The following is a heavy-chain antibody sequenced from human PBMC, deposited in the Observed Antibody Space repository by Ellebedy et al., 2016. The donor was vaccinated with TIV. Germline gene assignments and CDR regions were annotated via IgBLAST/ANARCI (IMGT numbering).Heavy chain of an antibody. CDR2: IYDLRST. CDR1: GGSITSDY. CDR3: ARAGVALDF. Sequence: MPSETLSLTCTVSGGSITSDYWNWIRQPPGKGLEWIGFIYDLRSTNYNPSLKSRVTISADTGRNQFSLKVNSVTAADTAVYYCARAGVALDFWGQGALVTVSS. V-gene: IGHV4-59*12. J-gene: IGHJ4*02. D-gene: IGHD3-10*01.